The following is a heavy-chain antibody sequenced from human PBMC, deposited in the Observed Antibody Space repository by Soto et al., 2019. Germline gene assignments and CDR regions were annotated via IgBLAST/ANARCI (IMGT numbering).Heavy chain of an antibody. Sequence: GQSLKISWRGAGYRFTGYGSGWVGQMPGKGLEWMGIIYPGDSDTTYTPSFQGQVNIAADKSIRTAYLQWSSLKASDTAMYSWASHDYYDSSGYYDYSGQRPLGTVSS. CDR3: ASHDYYDSSGYYDY. CDR2: IYPGDSDT. D-gene: IGHD3-22*01. J-gene: IGHJ4*02. CDR1: GYRFTGYG. V-gene: IGHV5-51*01.